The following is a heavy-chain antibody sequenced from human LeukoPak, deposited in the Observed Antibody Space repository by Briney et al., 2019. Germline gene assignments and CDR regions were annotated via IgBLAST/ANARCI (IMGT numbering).Heavy chain of an antibody. D-gene: IGHD3-16*01. CDR3: ADDVAGSMVEY. CDR2: VYYSGRT. Sequence: SSETLSLTCTVSGGSISNNGHYWGCVRQPPGKGLEWIGIVYYSGRTSHNPSLKSRVTMSIDTSKNQFSLKLSSLTAADTAKYYCADDVAGSMVEYWDQGILVTVSS. J-gene: IGHJ4*02. V-gene: IGHV4-39*01. CDR1: GGSISNNGHY.